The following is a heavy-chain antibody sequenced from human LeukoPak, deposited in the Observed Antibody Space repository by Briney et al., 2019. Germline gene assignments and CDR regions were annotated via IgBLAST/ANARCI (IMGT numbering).Heavy chain of an antibody. CDR1: GGSLYSYY. Sequence: PSETLSLTCTVSGGSLYSYYWSWIRQPPGKGLEWIGYIYYSGTTRCSPSLKSRVTISLDTSKNQFSLKLSSVTAADTAVYYCARGPDDFDYWGQGTLVTVSS. D-gene: IGHD5-24*01. J-gene: IGHJ4*02. CDR2: IYYSGTT. CDR3: ARGPDDFDY. V-gene: IGHV4-59*01.